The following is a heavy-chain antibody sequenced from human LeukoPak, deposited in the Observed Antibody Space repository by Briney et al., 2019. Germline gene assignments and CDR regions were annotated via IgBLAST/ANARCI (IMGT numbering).Heavy chain of an antibody. J-gene: IGHJ4*02. V-gene: IGHV4-39*01. CDR1: GGSISSSSYY. D-gene: IGHD3-9*01. Sequence: SETLSLTCTVSGGSISSSSYYWGWIRQPPGKGLEWIGSIYYSGSTYYNPSLKSRVTISVDTSKNQFSLKLSSVTAADTAVYYCARGNAYYDILTGPLDYWGQGTLVTVSS. CDR2: IYYSGST. CDR3: ARGNAYYDILTGPLDY.